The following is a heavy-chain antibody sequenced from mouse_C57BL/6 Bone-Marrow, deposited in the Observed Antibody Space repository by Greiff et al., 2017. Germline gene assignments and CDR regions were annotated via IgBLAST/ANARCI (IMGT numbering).Heavy chain of an antibody. D-gene: IGHD2-5*01. J-gene: IGHJ2*01. CDR1: GFSLTSYG. CDR2: IWRGGST. Sequence: VQLQQSGPGLVQPSQSLSITCTVSGFSLTSYGVHWVLQSPGKGLEWLGVIWRGGSTDYNAAFMSRLSITKDNSKSQVFFKMNSLQADDTAIYYCAKTNYSNYGYYFDYWGQGTTLTVSS. CDR3: AKTNYSNYGYYFDY. V-gene: IGHV2-5*01.